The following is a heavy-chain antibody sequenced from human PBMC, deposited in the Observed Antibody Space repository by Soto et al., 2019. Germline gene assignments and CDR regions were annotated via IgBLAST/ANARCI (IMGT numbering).Heavy chain of an antibody. CDR1: GNTLTKLP. CDR2: YDPDDDGT. D-gene: IGHD7-27*01. V-gene: IGHV1-24*01. J-gene: IGHJ4*02. Sequence: QVQLVQSGAEVKKPGASVKVSCHLSGNTLTKLPMHWVRQAPGKGLEWMGGYDPDDDGTIYAENFQGRLTMTEDTSTSTADMELSRLTSEDTAVYYCASGRDGHHHLGYWGQGTLVYASS. CDR3: ASGRDGHHHLGY.